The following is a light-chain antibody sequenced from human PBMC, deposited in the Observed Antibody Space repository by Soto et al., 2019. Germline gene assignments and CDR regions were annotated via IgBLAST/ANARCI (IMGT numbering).Light chain of an antibody. CDR3: QQYNIWPYT. Sequence: EIVMTQSPATLSVSPGERATLSCRASQSVSSDLAWYQQRPGQAPRFLIYGASTRATGIPARFSGSGSGTDFTLTISSLQSEDFAVYYCQQYNIWPYTFGQGTKLEIK. CDR2: GAS. CDR1: QSVSSD. V-gene: IGKV3-15*01. J-gene: IGKJ2*01.